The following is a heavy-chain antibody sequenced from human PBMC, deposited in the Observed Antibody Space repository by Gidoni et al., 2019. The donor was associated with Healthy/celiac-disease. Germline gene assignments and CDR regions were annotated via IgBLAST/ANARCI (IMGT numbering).Heavy chain of an antibody. CDR2: INSDGSST. V-gene: IGHV3-74*01. J-gene: IGHJ3*02. CDR1: GFHLSSYW. CDR3: ARDRSQGIVVVTAIPTQDAFDI. Sequence: EVRLVESGGGLVQPGGSLRLSCAASGFHLSSYWIPWVRQAPGKGLGWVSRINSDGSSTSYADSVKGRFTISRDNAKNTLYLQMNSLRAEDTAVYYCARDRSQGIVVVTAIPTQDAFDIWGQGTMVTVSS. D-gene: IGHD2-21*02.